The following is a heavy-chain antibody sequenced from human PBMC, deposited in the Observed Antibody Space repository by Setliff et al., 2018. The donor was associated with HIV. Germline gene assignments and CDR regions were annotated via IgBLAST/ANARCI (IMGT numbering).Heavy chain of an antibody. CDR1: GGTFSSYA. CDR2: IIPIFGTA. D-gene: IGHD6-13*01. V-gene: IGHV1-69*05. Sequence: SVKVSCKASGGTFSSYAISWVRQAPGQGLEWMGGIIPIFGTANYAQKFQGRVTITTDESTSTAYMELSSLRSEDTAVYYCARYAAAEIGPHWFDPWGQGTLVTVS. CDR3: ARYAAAEIGPHWFDP. J-gene: IGHJ5*02.